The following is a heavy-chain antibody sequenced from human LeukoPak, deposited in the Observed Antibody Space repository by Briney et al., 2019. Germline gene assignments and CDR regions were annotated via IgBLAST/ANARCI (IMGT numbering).Heavy chain of an antibody. CDR2: IYYSGST. D-gene: IGHD6-6*01. V-gene: IGHV4-59*01. CDR3: ARDHGVSSFDY. Sequence: PSETLSLTCTVSGGSISSYYWSWIRQPPGKGLEWIGYIYYSGSTNYNPSLKSRVTISVDTSKKQFSLKLSSVTAADTAVYYCARDHGVSSFDYWGQGTLVTVSS. CDR1: GGSISSYY. J-gene: IGHJ4*02.